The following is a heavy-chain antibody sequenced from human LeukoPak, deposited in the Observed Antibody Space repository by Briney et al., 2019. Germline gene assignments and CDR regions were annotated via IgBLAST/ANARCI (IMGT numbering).Heavy chain of an antibody. D-gene: IGHD6-19*01. CDR1: GGSVSSGSYY. CDR2: MDYSGST. CDR3: ARAAHSGWYEIDY. Sequence: SETLSLTCTVSGGSVSSGSYYWSWILQPPGKGLEWIGYMDYSGSTKYNPSLKSRVTISVDTSKNQFSLKLSSVTAADTAVYYCARAAHSGWYEIDYWGQGTLVTVSS. V-gene: IGHV4-61*01. J-gene: IGHJ4*02.